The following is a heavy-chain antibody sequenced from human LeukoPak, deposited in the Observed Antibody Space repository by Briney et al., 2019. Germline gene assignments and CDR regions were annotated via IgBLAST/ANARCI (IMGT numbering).Heavy chain of an antibody. Sequence: GGSLRLSCAASGFPFSRYDIHWVRHTTGKGLEWVSTIGTAGDTHYADSVKGRFIISREDAKNSLYLQMNSLRGGDTAVYFCARENVLAVAAKDYYYGMDVWGQGTTVTVSS. CDR2: IGTAGDT. V-gene: IGHV3-13*01. CDR1: GFPFSRYD. J-gene: IGHJ6*02. CDR3: ARENVLAVAAKDYYYGMDV. D-gene: IGHD6-19*01.